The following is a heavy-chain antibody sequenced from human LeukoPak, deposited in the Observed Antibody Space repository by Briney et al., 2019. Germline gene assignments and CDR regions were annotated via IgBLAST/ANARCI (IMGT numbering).Heavy chain of an antibody. CDR2: INPNSGGT. D-gene: IGHD5-18*01. CDR1: GYTFTGYY. CDR3: ARDPDTAMVDFDY. V-gene: IGHV1-2*02. J-gene: IGHJ4*02. Sequence: GASVKVSCKASGYTFTGYYMHWVRQAPGQGLEWMGWINPNSGGTNYAQKFQGRVTMTRDTSISTAYMELSRLRSDDTAVYYCARDPDTAMVDFDYWGQGTLVTVSS.